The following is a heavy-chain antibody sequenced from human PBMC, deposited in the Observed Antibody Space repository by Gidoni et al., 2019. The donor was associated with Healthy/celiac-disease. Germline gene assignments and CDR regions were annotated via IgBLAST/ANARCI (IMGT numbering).Heavy chain of an antibody. D-gene: IGHD2-2*01. CDR3: ALTPYQLLLGYFDY. CDR1: GFTFRSYS. Sequence: EVQLVESGGGMVKPGGSLRLSCAASGFTFRSYSMNWVRQAPGKGLEWVSSISSSSSYIYYADSVKGRFTISRDNAKNSLYLQMNSLRAEDTAVYYCALTPYQLLLGYFDYWGQGTLVTVSS. V-gene: IGHV3-21*01. CDR2: ISSSSSYI. J-gene: IGHJ4*02.